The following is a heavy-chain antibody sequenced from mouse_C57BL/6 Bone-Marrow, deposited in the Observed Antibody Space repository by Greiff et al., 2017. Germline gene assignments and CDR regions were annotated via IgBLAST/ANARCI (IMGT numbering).Heavy chain of an antibody. V-gene: IGHV1-22*01. Sequence: EVQLVESGPELVKPGASVKMSCKASGYTFTDYNMHWVKQSHGKSLEWIGYINPNNGGTSYNQKFKGKATLTVNKSSSTAYMELRSLTSEDSAVYYCAYDGYYGLDWYFDVWGTGTTVTVSS. CDR1: GYTFTDYN. CDR3: AYDGYYGLDWYFDV. J-gene: IGHJ1*03. CDR2: INPNNGGT. D-gene: IGHD2-3*01.